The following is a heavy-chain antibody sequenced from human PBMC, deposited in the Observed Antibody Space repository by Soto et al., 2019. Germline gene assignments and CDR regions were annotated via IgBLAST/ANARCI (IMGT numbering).Heavy chain of an antibody. Sequence: SRTLSPTCAMSGDSVSGKTAAWNWSRSSPSGGLEWLGRTYYRSNWRHDYAVSVKSRITVNPDTSKNQFSLQLHSVPPDDTAVYYCARGVAGSGFDLWGQGTLVTVSS. CDR2: TYYRSNWRH. V-gene: IGHV6-1*01. D-gene: IGHD6-19*01. CDR3: ARGVAGSGFDL. CDR1: GDSVSGKTAA. J-gene: IGHJ4*02.